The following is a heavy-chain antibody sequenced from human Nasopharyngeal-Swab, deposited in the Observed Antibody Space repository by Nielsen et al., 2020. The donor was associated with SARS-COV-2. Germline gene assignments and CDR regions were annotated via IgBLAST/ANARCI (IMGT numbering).Heavy chain of an antibody. D-gene: IGHD3-3*01. CDR2: IRYDGSNK. V-gene: IGHV3-30*02. J-gene: IGHJ5*02. Sequence: GGSLRLSCAASGFTSSSYGMHWVRQAPGKGLEWVAFIRYDGSNKYYADSVKGRFAISRDNSKNSLYLQMNSLRAEDTAVYYCARDDRYDFWSGYINWFDPWGQGTLVTVSS. CDR3: ARDDRYDFWSGYINWFDP. CDR1: GFTSSSYG.